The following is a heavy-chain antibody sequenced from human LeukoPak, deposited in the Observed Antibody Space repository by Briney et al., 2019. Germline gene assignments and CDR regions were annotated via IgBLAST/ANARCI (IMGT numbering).Heavy chain of an antibody. J-gene: IGHJ4*02. Sequence: GGSLRLSCAASGFTFSSYGMHWVRQAPGKGLEWVAVISYDGSNKYYADSVKGRFTISRDNSKNTLYLQMNSLRAEDTAVYYCAKDRYTAMVFDYWGQGTLVTVSS. V-gene: IGHV3-30*18. D-gene: IGHD5-18*01. CDR1: GFTFSSYG. CDR2: ISYDGSNK. CDR3: AKDRYTAMVFDY.